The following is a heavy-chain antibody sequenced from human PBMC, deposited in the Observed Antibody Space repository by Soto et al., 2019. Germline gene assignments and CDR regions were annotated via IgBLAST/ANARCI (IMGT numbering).Heavy chain of an antibody. CDR3: ARDLQAGTDNVNWFAP. V-gene: IGHV3-30*04. D-gene: IGHD1-1*01. CDR1: GFSISRSA. Sequence: QVQLVESGGGVVQPGRSLRLSCAASGFSISRSAMHWVRQAPGKGLEWVAVIAYDGSNRWYADSVKGRFTISRDNSKNTVYLQMSSLRGEDAAVYYFARDLQAGTDNVNWFAPWGQGTLVTVSS. J-gene: IGHJ5*02. CDR2: IAYDGSNR.